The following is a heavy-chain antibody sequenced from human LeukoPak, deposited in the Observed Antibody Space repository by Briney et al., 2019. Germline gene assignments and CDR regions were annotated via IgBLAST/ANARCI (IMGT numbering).Heavy chain of an antibody. Sequence: ASVKVSCKASGGTFSSYAISWVRHAPGQGLEWMGGIIPIFGTANYAQKFQGRVTITTDESTSTAYMELSSLRSEDTAVYYCARHFVGATVATYYYYYYMDVWGKGTTVTVSS. J-gene: IGHJ6*03. D-gene: IGHD1-26*01. CDR2: IIPIFGTA. CDR3: ARHFVGATVATYYYYYYMDV. CDR1: GGTFSSYA. V-gene: IGHV1-69*05.